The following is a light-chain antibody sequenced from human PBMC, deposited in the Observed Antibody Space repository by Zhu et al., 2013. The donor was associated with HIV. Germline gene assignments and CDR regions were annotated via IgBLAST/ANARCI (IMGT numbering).Light chain of an antibody. CDR3: QQYGNSPIT. V-gene: IGKV3-11*01. CDR1: QSISSY. CDR2: DAS. J-gene: IGKJ5*01. Sequence: EIVMTQSPATLSVSPGERATLSCRASQSISSYLVWYQQKPGQAPRLLIYDASNRATGIPARFSGSGSGTDFTLTISSLEPGDFAVYYCQQYGNSPITFGQGTRLEIK.